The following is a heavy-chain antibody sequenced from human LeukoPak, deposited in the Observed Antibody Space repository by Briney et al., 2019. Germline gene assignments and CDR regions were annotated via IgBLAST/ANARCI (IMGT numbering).Heavy chain of an antibody. CDR1: GGTFSSYA. CDR2: IIPILGIA. D-gene: IGHD1-26*01. CDR3: AREWELPLPQARYNWFDP. Sequence: EASVKVSCKASGGTFSSYAISWVRQAPGQGLEWMGRIIPILGIANYAQKFQGRVTITADKSTSTAYMELSSLRSEDTAVYYCAREWELPLPQARYNWFDPWGQGTLVTVSS. J-gene: IGHJ5*02. V-gene: IGHV1-69*04.